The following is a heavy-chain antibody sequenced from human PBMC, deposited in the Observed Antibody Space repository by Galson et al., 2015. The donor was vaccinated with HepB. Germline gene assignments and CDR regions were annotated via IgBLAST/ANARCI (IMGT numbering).Heavy chain of an antibody. J-gene: IGHJ6*02. Sequence: SLRLSCAVSGFTFDDYAMHWVRQAPGKGLEWVSGISWNSGSIGYADSVKGRFTISRDNAKNSLYLQMNSLRAEDTALYYCACSPYGMDVWGQGTTVTVSS. CDR3: ACSPYGMDV. V-gene: IGHV3-9*01. CDR2: ISWNSGSI. D-gene: IGHD3-10*02. CDR1: GFTFDDYA.